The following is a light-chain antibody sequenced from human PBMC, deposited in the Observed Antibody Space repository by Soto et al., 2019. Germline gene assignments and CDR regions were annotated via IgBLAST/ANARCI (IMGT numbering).Light chain of an antibody. V-gene: IGLV2-14*01. Sequence: QSALTQPASVSGSPGQSITISCTGTSSDVGAYNYVSWYQHHPGKAPQLMIYEVSDRPSGVSNRFSGSKSANTASLTISGLPTEDEADYYCSSYTSSNTWVFGGGTKLTVL. J-gene: IGLJ3*02. CDR1: SSDVGAYNY. CDR3: SSYTSSNTWV. CDR2: EVS.